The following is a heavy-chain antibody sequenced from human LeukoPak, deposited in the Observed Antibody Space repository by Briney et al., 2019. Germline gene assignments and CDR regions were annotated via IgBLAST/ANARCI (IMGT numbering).Heavy chain of an antibody. V-gene: IGHV3-66*02. Sequence: GGSLRLSCAISGITVSQSDMSWVRQAPGRGLKWVSLIYTDGATHYADSVKGRFTISRDTSKNTVYLEMRNLRPEDTAVYFCARARAGSKPWVEFHPWGQGTLVTVSS. CDR1: GITVSQSD. J-gene: IGHJ5*02. CDR3: ARARAGSKPWVEFHP. D-gene: IGHD3-10*01. CDR2: IYTDGAT.